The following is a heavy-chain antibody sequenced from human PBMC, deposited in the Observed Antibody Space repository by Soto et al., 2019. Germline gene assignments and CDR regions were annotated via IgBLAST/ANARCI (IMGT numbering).Heavy chain of an antibody. CDR1: GFTFSSYG. D-gene: IGHD3-10*01. CDR3: ARDTARAMVRIYYGMDV. V-gene: IGHV3-33*01. Sequence: QVQLVESGGGVVQPGRSLRLSCAASGFTFSSYGMHWVRQAPGKGLEWVAVIWYDGSNKYYADSVKGRFTISRDNSKNTLYLKVNSLRAEDTAVYYCARDTARAMVRIYYGMDVWGQGTTVTVSS. CDR2: IWYDGSNK. J-gene: IGHJ6*02.